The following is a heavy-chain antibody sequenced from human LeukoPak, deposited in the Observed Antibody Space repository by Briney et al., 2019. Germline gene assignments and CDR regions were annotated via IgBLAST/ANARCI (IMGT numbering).Heavy chain of an antibody. J-gene: IGHJ5*02. V-gene: IGHV4-61*10. D-gene: IGHD3-10*01. CDR3: ARSPFMVRGVIAWFDP. CDR1: GGSISSGSYY. Sequence: SETLSLTCTVSGGSISSGSYYWSWIRQPAGKGLEWIGYIYYSGGTNYNPSLKSRVTISVDTSKNQFSLKLSSVTAADTAVYYCARSPFMVRGVIAWFDPWGQGTLVTVSS. CDR2: IYYSGGT.